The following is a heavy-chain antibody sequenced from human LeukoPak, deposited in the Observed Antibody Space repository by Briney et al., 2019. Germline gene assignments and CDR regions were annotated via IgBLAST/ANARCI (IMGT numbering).Heavy chain of an antibody. CDR1: GYNFTNYW. CDR3: ARQAVAGDFDY. D-gene: IGHD6-19*01. V-gene: IGHV5-10-1*01. J-gene: IGHJ4*02. Sequence: GESLRISCKGSGYNFTNYWITWVRQTPGKGLEWMGSIDPSDSYTNYGPSFQGHVTISVDKSISTAYLQWSSLKASDTAMYYCARQAVAGDFDYWGQGTLVTVSS. CDR2: IDPSDSYT.